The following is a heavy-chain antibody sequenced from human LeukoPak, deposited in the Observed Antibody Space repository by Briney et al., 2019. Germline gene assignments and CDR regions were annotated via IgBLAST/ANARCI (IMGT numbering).Heavy chain of an antibody. CDR3: AKGPGMATVKRYLDY. CDR2: LSWNSGSI. D-gene: IGHD5-24*01. V-gene: IGHV3-9*01. J-gene: IGHJ4*02. CDR1: GFTFDDHA. Sequence: GRSLRLSCAASGFTFDDHAMHWVRHAPGKGLEWVSGLSWNSGSIDYADSVKGRFTISRDNAKNSLYLQMNSLRAEDTALYYCAKGPGMATVKRYLDYWGQGTLVTVSS.